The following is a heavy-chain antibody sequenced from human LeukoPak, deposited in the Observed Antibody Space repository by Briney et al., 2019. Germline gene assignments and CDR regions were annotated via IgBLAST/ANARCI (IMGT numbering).Heavy chain of an antibody. CDR1: GGSISSYY. D-gene: IGHD6-13*01. V-gene: IGHV4-59*04. J-gene: IGHJ4*02. CDR2: IYYSGST. CDR3: ARLSDSSSWRLIDY. Sequence: SETLSLTCTVSGGSISSYYWSWIRQPPGKGLEWIGYIYYSGSTYYNPSLKSRVTISVDTSKNQFSLKLSSVTAADTAVYYCARLSDSSSWRLIDYWGQGTLVTVSS.